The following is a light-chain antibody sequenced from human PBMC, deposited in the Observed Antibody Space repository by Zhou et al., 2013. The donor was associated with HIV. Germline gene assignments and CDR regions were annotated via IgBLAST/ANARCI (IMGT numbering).Light chain of an antibody. CDR1: QDVTKY. Sequence: DTQMTQSPSSLSASVGDKATITCQASQDVTKYVNWYQQKPGKAPKLLIYDAFNLETGVPSRFSGSGSGTDFTLTISSLQPEDFATYYCQQANSFPPTFGQGTRLEIK. CDR3: QQANSFPPT. J-gene: IGKJ5*01. CDR2: DAF. V-gene: IGKV1-33*01.